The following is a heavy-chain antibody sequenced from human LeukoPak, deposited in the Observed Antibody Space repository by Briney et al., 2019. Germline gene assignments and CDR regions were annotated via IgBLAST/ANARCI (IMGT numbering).Heavy chain of an antibody. J-gene: IGHJ4*02. D-gene: IGHD3-10*01. CDR2: IYSGGST. CDR3: ARAQLLWFGELLPLDY. CDR1: GYTFTSYY. V-gene: IGHV3-53*01. Sequence: GASVKVSCKASGYTFTSYYMHWVRQAPGKGLEWVSVIYSGGSTYYADSVKGRFTISRDNSKNTLYLQMNSLRAEDTAVYYCARAQLLWFGELLPLDYWGQGTLVTVSS.